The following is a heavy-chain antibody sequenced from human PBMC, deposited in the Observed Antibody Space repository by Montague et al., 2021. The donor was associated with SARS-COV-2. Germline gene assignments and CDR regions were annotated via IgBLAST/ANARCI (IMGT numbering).Heavy chain of an antibody. V-gene: IGHV4-39*01. CDR2: IYYSGST. D-gene: IGHD3-16*01. J-gene: IGHJ4*02. CDR1: GGSISSSSYY. CDR3: ARHPLRMITFGGVMGFDY. Sequence: SETLSLTCTVSGGSISSSSYYWGWIRQPPGKGLEWIGSIYYSGSTYYNPSLKSRVTISVDTSKNQFSLKLSSATAADTAVYYCARHPLRMITFGGVMGFDYWGQGALVTVSS.